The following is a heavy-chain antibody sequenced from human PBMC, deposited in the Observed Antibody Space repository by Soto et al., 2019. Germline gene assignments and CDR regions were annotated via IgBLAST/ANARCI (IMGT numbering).Heavy chain of an antibody. CDR3: LRDRVSTAVVADRDSFHN. D-gene: IGHD2-15*01. CDR2: INAGKGNT. CDR1: GYTFTKYI. J-gene: IGHJ3*02. Sequence: ASVTVSCKASGYTFTKYIIHWVRQAPGQTLEWMGWINAGKGNTKYSQKFQGRDTSTRDTSASKAHMELRGQRCEDSAVYYCLRDRVSTAVVADRDSFHNWGQGTMVTVSS. V-gene: IGHV1-3*01.